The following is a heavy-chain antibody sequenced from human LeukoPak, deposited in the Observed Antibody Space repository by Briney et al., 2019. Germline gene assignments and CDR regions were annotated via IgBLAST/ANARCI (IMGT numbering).Heavy chain of an antibody. CDR2: IIPIFGTA. J-gene: IGHJ6*02. D-gene: IGHD4-23*01. CDR1: GGTFSNYA. CDR3: ARDLGDYGGNLYYYYYGMDV. V-gene: IGHV1-69*13. Sequence: ASVKVSCKASGGTFSNYAISWVRQAPGQGLEWMGGIIPIFGTANYAQKFQGRVTITADESTSTAYMELSSLRSEDTAVYYCARDLGDYGGNLYYYYYGMDVWGQGTTVTVSS.